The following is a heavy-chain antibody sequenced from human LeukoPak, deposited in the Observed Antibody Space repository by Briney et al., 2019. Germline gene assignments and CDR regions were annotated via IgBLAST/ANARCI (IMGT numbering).Heavy chain of an antibody. V-gene: IGHV3-7*04. CDR3: ARAPYGGNFFDY. CDR2: IKQDGSEK. CDR1: GFTFSTYW. Sequence: GGSLRLSCAASGFTFSTYWMSWVRQAPGKGLEWVANIKQDGSEKYYVDSVKGRFTISRDNARNSLYLQMNSLRAEDTAVYYCARAPYGGNFFDYWGQGTLVNVSS. J-gene: IGHJ4*02. D-gene: IGHD4-23*01.